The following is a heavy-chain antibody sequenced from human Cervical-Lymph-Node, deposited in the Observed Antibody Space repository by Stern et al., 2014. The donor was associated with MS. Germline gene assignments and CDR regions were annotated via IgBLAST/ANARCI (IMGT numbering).Heavy chain of an antibody. CDR3: ARDGPQVGAGSFDI. J-gene: IGHJ3*02. CDR2: ISYSGNP. V-gene: IGHV4-31*03. CDR1: GGSISSDGDF. D-gene: IGHD1-26*01. Sequence: QVQLQESAPGLVKPSQTLSLTCTVSGGSISSDGDFWNWIRQLPGKGWGRIGYISYSGNPYNNPSRKSRVTISVDTSKNHFSLKLSSVTAADTAVYYCARDGPQVGAGSFDIWGRGTMVTVSS.